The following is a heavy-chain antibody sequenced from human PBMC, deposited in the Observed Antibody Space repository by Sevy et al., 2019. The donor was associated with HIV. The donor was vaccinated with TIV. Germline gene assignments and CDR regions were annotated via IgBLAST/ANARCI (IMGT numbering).Heavy chain of an antibody. Sequence: GGSLRLSCAASRFTFSSYAMSWVRLAPGKGLEWVSAISAGGSTSYADFVKARFTISRDNSKNTLYLQMNSLRVEDTAVYYCAKFFPHDAFDIWGQGTMVTVSS. CDR2: ISAGGST. CDR3: AKFFPHDAFDI. V-gene: IGHV3-23*01. CDR1: RFTFSSYA. D-gene: IGHD3-3*01. J-gene: IGHJ3*02.